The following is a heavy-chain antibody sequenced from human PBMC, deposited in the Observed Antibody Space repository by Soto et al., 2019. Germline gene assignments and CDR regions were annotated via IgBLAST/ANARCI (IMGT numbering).Heavy chain of an antibody. Sequence: QVQLRESGPGLVRPSQTLSLTCTVTGGSITSGDYYWSWIRQSPGKGLEWIGYKYHSGSPYYNPSLRSRVTISVDTSREQFSLSLTSVTAEDTAVYYCARTGGEVAFNIWGQGTMVTVSS. V-gene: IGHV4-30-4*01. CDR1: GGSITSGDYY. CDR3: ARTGGEVAFNI. J-gene: IGHJ3*02. CDR2: KYHSGSP. D-gene: IGHD3-16*01.